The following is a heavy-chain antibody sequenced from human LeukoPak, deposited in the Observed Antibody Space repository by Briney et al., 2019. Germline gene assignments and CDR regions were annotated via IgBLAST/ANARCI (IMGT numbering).Heavy chain of an antibody. CDR2: IYYSGSA. V-gene: IGHV4-30-4*08. J-gene: IGHJ3*02. CDR3: ARESRLHDSSDAFDI. D-gene: IGHD3-22*01. Sequence: PSETLSLTCTVSGGSLSSGDYYWSWIRQPPGKGLEWVVDIYYSGSAYYNPSLKSRVTISVDTSKNQFSLKLSSVTAADTAVYYCARESRLHDSSDAFDIWGQGTMVTVSS. CDR1: GGSLSSGDYY.